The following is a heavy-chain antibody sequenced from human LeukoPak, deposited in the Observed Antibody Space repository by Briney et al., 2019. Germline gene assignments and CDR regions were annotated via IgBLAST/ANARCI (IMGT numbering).Heavy chain of an antibody. V-gene: IGHV3-7*01. J-gene: IGHJ4*02. Sequence: GGSLRLSCAASGFTFSSYAMSWVRQAPGKGLEWVANIKEDGSETYYVDSVKARFTISRDNAKNSLYLQMNSLRAEDTAVYYCASGYYSGWYIPYYWGQGTLVTVSS. CDR2: IKEDGSET. CDR1: GFTFSSYA. CDR3: ASGYYSGWYIPYY. D-gene: IGHD6-19*01.